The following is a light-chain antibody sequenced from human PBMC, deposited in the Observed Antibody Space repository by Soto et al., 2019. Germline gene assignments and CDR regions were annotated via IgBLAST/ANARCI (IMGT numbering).Light chain of an antibody. CDR2: EVS. CDR1: SSDVGGYNF. Sequence: QSALTQPASVSGSPGQSITIACTGSSSDVGGYNFVSWYQQHPGKAPKLMIYEVSHRPSGVSDRFSASKTGNTASLTISGLRAEDEADYYCSSFTSSTSVVFGGGTKLTVL. J-gene: IGLJ2*01. V-gene: IGLV2-14*01. CDR3: SSFTSSTSVV.